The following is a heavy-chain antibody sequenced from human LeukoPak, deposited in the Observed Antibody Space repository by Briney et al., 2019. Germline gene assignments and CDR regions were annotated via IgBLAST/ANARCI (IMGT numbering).Heavy chain of an antibody. Sequence: GGSLRLSCAASGFTFDNYAMHWVRQAPGKGLEWLSIMSWNSGYIGYADSVKGRFTISRDNAKKSLDLQMNSLRAEDTAFYYCAKVRGTYSSGYFFDYWGQGTLVTVSS. J-gene: IGHJ4*02. CDR3: AKVRGTYSSGYFFDY. D-gene: IGHD6-19*01. CDR2: MSWNSGYI. V-gene: IGHV3-9*01. CDR1: GFTFDNYA.